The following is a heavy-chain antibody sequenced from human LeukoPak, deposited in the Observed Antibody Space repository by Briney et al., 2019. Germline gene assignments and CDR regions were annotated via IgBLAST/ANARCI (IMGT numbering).Heavy chain of an antibody. CDR3: ARVARGVIFTYNWFDP. CDR1: GYSISSGYY. V-gene: IGHV4-38-2*02. J-gene: IGHJ5*02. Sequence: SETLSLTCTVSGYSISSGYYWGWIRQPPGKGLEWIGSIYHSGSTYYNPSLKSRVTISVDTSKNQFSLKLSSVTAADTAVYYCARVARGVIFTYNWFDPWGQGTLVTVSS. CDR2: IYHSGST. D-gene: IGHD3-10*01.